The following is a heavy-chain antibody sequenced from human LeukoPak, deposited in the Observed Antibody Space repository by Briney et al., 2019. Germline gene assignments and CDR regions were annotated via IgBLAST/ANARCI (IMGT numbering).Heavy chain of an antibody. D-gene: IGHD6-19*01. J-gene: IGHJ4*02. V-gene: IGHV3-73*01. Sequence: GGSLRLSCAASGFNLSGAAMHWARQASGKGLEWVGRIRSKANSYVTTFAASVKGRFTISRDDAKNTVDLHMNSLKAEDTAVYYCFVAEVGYWGQGTLVTVSS. CDR1: GFNLSGAA. CDR3: FVAEVGY. CDR2: IRSKANSYVT.